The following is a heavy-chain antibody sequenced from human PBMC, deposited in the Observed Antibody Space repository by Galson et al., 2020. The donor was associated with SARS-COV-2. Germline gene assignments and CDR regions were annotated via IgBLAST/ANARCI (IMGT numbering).Heavy chain of an antibody. CDR3: ARLVGLRYFDWLFLADRPSSFYFGY. D-gene: IGHD3-9*01. J-gene: IGHJ4*02. CDR2: IYPGDSDT. V-gene: IGHV5-51*01. CDR1: GYSFTSYW. Sequence: GASLKISCKGSGYSFTSYWIGWVRQLPGKGLEWMGIIYPGDSDTRYSPSFQGQVTIPAAKSISTACLQWSSLKASDTATYSWARLVGLRYFDWLFLADRPSSFYFGYRGQGTLVTVSS.